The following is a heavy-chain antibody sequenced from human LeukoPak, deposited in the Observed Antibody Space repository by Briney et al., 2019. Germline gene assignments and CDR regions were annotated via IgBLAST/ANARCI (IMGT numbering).Heavy chain of an antibody. D-gene: IGHD6-6*01. CDR3: ASPWVMAARQGGS. CDR2: INHSGST. CDR1: GGSFSGYY. Sequence: SETLPLTCAVYGGSFSGYYWSWIRQPPGKGLEWIGEINHSGSTNYNPSLKSRVTISVDTSKNQFSLKLSSVTAADTAVYYCASPWVMAARQGGSWGQGTLVTVSS. V-gene: IGHV4-34*01. J-gene: IGHJ5*02.